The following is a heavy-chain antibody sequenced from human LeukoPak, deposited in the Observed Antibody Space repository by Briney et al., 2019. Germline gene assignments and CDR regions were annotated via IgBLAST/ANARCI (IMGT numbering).Heavy chain of an antibody. CDR1: GYTFTGYY. D-gene: IGHD1-26*01. V-gene: IGHV1-2*02. CDR2: INPNSGGT. Sequence: ASVKVSCKASGYTFTGYYLHWVRQAPGQGLEWMGWINPNSGGTNNAQKFQGRVTMTRDTSISTAYMELSRLRSDDTAVYYCARDKGELLWSDAFDRWGQGTMVTVSS. J-gene: IGHJ3*02. CDR3: ARDKGELLWSDAFDR.